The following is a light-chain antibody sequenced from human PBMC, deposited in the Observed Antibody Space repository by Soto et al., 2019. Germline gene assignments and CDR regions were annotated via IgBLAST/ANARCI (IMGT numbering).Light chain of an antibody. Sequence: AILMTQFPASLSASVGDRVTITCRASQGIRDELGWYQQKPGKAPKLLIYGASRLESGVPSRFSGSGSGTDFSLTIYSLRPEDSATYFCLQDYNYPRTFGQGTKLQIK. CDR3: LQDYNYPRT. CDR2: GAS. J-gene: IGKJ2*01. V-gene: IGKV1-6*01. CDR1: QGIRDE.